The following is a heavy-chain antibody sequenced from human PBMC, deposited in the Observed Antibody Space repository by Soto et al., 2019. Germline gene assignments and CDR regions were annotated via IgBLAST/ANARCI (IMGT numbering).Heavy chain of an antibody. CDR1: GGSISSYY. Sequence: PSETLSLTCTVSGGSISSYYWSWIRQPPGKRLEWIGYIYYSGSTNYNPSLKSRVTISVDTSKNQFSLKLSSVTAADTAVYYCARAKRVPAAIYYYYYMDVWGKGTTVTVSS. V-gene: IGHV4-59*01. J-gene: IGHJ6*03. CDR2: IYYSGST. D-gene: IGHD2-2*01. CDR3: ARAKRVPAAIYYYYYMDV.